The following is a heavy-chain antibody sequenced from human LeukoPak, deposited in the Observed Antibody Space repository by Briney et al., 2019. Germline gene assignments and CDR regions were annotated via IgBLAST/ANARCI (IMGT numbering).Heavy chain of an antibody. D-gene: IGHD2-8*01. V-gene: IGHV1-3*01. CDR1: GYTFTSYA. J-gene: IGHJ4*02. CDR2: INAGNGNT. Sequence: ASVKVSCKASGYTFTSYAMHWVRQAPGQRLEWMGWINAGNGNTKYSQKFQGRVTITRNTSISTAYMELSSLRSEDTAVYYCARVHGVWSFDYWGQGTLVTVSS. CDR3: ARVHGVWSFDY.